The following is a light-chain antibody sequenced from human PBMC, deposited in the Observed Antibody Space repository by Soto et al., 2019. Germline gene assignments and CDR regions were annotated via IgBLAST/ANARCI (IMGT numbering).Light chain of an antibody. CDR2: GDN. J-gene: IGLJ2*01. CDR1: ASSIGTNT. Sequence: QSVLTQPPSASGTPGQRVTISCSGSASSIGTNTVNWYRQLPGTAPKLLIHGDNQRPSGVPDRFSGSKSGTSDSLAISGLQSEDEAEYYCAAWDGSLNNVLFGGGTKLTVL. CDR3: AAWDGSLNNVL. V-gene: IGLV1-44*01.